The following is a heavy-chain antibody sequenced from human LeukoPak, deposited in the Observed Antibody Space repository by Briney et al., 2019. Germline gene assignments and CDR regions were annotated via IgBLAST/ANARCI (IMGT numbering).Heavy chain of an antibody. J-gene: IGHJ3*02. CDR2: INHSGST. CDR3: ARTRPPNDAFDI. CDR1: GGSFSGYY. V-gene: IGHV4-34*01. Sequence: PSETLSLTCAVYGGSFSGYYWSWIRQPPGKGLEWIGEINHSGSTNYNPSLKSRVTISVDTSKNQFSLKLSSVTAADTAVYYCARTRPPNDAFDIWGQGTMVTVSS.